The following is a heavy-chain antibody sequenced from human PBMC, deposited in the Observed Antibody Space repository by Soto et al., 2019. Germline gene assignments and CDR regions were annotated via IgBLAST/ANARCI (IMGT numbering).Heavy chain of an antibody. CDR2: IYYSGST. J-gene: IGHJ6*02. V-gene: IGHV4-39*01. D-gene: IGHD3-9*01. Sequence: SETLPLTCTVSGGSISSSSYYWGWIRQPPGKGLEWIGSIYYSGSTYYNPSLKSRVTISVDTSKNQFSLKLSSVTAADTAVYYCASPISNRVYDILTGYSTDYYYYGMDVWGQGTTVTVSS. CDR3: ASPISNRVYDILTGYSTDYYYYGMDV. CDR1: GGSISSSSYY.